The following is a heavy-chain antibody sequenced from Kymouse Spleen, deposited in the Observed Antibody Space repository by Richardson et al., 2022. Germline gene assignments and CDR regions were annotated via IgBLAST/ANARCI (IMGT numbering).Heavy chain of an antibody. Sequence: QVQLQESGPGLVKPSGTLSLTCAVSGGSISSSNWWSWVRQPPGKGLEWIGEIYHSGSTNYNPSLKSRVTISVDKSKNQFSLKLSSVTAADTAVYYCARASIAALYYYYYGMDVWGQGTTVTVSS. J-gene: IGHJ6*02. D-gene: IGHD6-6*01. CDR2: IYHSGST. V-gene: IGHV4-4*02. CDR1: GGSISSSNW. CDR3: ARASIAALYYYYYGMDV.